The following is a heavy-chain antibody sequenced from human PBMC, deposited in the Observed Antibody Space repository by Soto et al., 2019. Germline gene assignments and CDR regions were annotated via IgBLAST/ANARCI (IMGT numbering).Heavy chain of an antibody. V-gene: IGHV1-69*13. Sequence: SVKVSCKASGGTFSSYAISWVRQAPGQGLEWMGGIIPIFGTANYAQKFQGRVTITADESTSTAYMELSSLRSEDTAVYYCARGGIAARPPYWYFDLWGRGTLVTVSS. J-gene: IGHJ2*01. D-gene: IGHD6-6*01. CDR3: ARGGIAARPPYWYFDL. CDR1: GGTFSSYA. CDR2: IIPIFGTA.